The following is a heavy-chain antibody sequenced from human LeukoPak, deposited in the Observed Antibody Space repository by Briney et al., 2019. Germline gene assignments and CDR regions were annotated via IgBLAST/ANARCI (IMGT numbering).Heavy chain of an antibody. Sequence: GASVKVSCKASGDTFSSYAISWVRQAPGQGLEWMGWIIPIFGTPNYAQKFQGRVTITANESTSTAYMELSSLGSEDTAVYYCARTAKPYYYYYGMDVWGQGTTVTVSS. CDR2: IIPIFGTP. J-gene: IGHJ6*02. V-gene: IGHV1-69*13. CDR1: GDTFSSYA. CDR3: ARTAKPYYYYYGMDV.